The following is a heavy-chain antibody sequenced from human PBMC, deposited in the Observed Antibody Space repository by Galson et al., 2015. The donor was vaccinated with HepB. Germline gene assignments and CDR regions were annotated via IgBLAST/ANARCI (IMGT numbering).Heavy chain of an antibody. CDR3: AKDRQSVDFWIYYYMDV. D-gene: IGHD3-3*01. V-gene: IGHV3-23*01. CDR1: GFTFSSYA. J-gene: IGHJ6*03. Sequence: SLRLSCAASGFTFSSYAMNWVRQAPGKGLEWVSAISGSGGSTYSAHSVKGRFTISRDNSENTLYLQMNSLRADDTAVYYCAKDRQSVDFWIYYYMDVWGKGTTVTVSS. CDR2: ISGSGGST.